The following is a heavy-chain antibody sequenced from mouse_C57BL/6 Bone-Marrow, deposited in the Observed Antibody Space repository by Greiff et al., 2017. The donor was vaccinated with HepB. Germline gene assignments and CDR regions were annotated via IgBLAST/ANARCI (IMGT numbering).Heavy chain of an antibody. CDR2: IDPSDSYT. Sequence: QVQLQQPGAELVKPGASVKLSCKASGYTFTSYWMQWVKQRPGQGLEWIGEIDPSDSYTNYNQKFKGKATLTVDTSSSTAYMQLSSLTSEDSAVYYCARWPLLRCYWYFDVWGTGTTVTVSS. D-gene: IGHD1-1*01. J-gene: IGHJ1*03. CDR1: GYTFTSYW. CDR3: ARWPLLRCYWYFDV. V-gene: IGHV1-50*01.